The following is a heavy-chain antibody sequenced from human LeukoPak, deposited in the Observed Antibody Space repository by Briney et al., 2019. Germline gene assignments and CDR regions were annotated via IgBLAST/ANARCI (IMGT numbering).Heavy chain of an antibody. D-gene: IGHD3-16*01. CDR2: ISADTGNT. Sequence: ASVKVSCKAVGYTSTKYGISWVRQAPGQGLEWMGWISADTGNTKYAQKLQGRVTMTTDTSTSTAYMELRSLRSDDTAVYYCARASVWGSYFFDYWGQGTLVTVSS. CDR3: ARASVWGSYFFDY. CDR1: GYTSTKYG. V-gene: IGHV1-18*01. J-gene: IGHJ4*02.